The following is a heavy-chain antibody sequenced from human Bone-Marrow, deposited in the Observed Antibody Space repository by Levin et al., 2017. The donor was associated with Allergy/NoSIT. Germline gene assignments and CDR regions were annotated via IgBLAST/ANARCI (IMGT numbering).Heavy chain of an antibody. D-gene: IGHD2-2*01. CDR1: GYTFTSYY. Sequence: ASVKVSCKASGYTFTSYYMHWVRQAPGQGLEWMGIINPSGGSTSYAQKFQGRVTMTRDTSTSTVYMELSSLRSEDTAVYYCALSGYCSSTSCYGFCRFKWGLDYWGQGTLVTVSS. V-gene: IGHV1-46*01. CDR3: ALSGYCSSTSCYGFCRFKWGLDY. J-gene: IGHJ4*02. CDR2: INPSGGST.